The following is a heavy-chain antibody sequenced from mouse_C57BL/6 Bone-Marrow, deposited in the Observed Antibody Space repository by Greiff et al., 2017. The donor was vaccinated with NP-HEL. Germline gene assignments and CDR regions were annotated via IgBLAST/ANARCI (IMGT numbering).Heavy chain of an antibody. Sequence: QVQLQQSGPELVKPGASVKLSCKASGSTFTSYDINWVKQRPGQGLEWIGWIYPRDGSTKYNEKFKGKATLTVDTSSSTAYMELHSRTSEYSAVYFCARLGNWYFDYWGQGTTLTVSS. CDR1: GSTFTSYD. D-gene: IGHD4-1*01. J-gene: IGHJ2*01. V-gene: IGHV1-85*01. CDR3: ARLGNWYFDY. CDR2: IYPRDGST.